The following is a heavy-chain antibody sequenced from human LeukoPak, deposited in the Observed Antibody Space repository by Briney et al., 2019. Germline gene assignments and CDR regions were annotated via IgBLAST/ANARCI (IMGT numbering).Heavy chain of an antibody. CDR2: ISSSSSTI. J-gene: IGHJ3*01. D-gene: IGHD3-16*02. CDR3: ARGPYYDYVWGSYRYTEDAFDV. V-gene: IGHV3-48*01. CDR1: GFTFSSYG. Sequence: GGSLRLSCAASGFTFSSYGMHWVRQAPGKGLEWVSYISSSSSTIYYADSVKGRFTISRDNAKNSLYLQMNSLRAEDTAVYYCARGPYYDYVWGSYRYTEDAFDVWGQGTMVTVSS.